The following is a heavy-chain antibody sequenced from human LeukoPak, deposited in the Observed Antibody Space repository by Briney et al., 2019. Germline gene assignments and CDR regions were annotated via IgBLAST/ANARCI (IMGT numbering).Heavy chain of an antibody. J-gene: IGHJ6*02. D-gene: IGHD6-19*01. CDR1: GFTFDDYA. CDR3: ARDQWLVRPSAYYYYGMDV. V-gene: IGHV3-48*03. Sequence: GGSLRLSCAASGFTFDDYAMHWVRQAPGKGLEWVSYISSSGSTIYYADSVKGRFTISRDNAKNSLYLQMNSLSAEDTAVYYCARDQWLVRPSAYYYYGMDVWGQGTTVTVSS. CDR2: ISSSGSTI.